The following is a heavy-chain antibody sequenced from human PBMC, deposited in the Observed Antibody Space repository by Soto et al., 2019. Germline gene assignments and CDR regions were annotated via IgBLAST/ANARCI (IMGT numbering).Heavy chain of an antibody. V-gene: IGHV1-69*01. CDR3: ARDKKGTHYYGSGSYGNWFDP. Sequence: QVQLVQAGAEVKKPGSSVNVSCKASGGTFSSYAISWVRQAPGQGLEWIGGIIPIFGTANYAQKFQGRVTITADESTSKDYMELSSLRSADTAVYYCARDKKGTHYYGSGSYGNWFDPWGQGTLVTVAS. CDR2: IIPIFGTA. CDR1: GGTFSSYA. J-gene: IGHJ5*02. D-gene: IGHD3-10*01.